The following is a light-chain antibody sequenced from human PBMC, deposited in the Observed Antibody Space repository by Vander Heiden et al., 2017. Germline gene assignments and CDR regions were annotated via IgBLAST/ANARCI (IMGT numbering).Light chain of an antibody. J-gene: IGLJ2*01. V-gene: IGLV3-1*01. Sequence: FELPQPPSVSLAPGQTASITCSGDKLGDKYACWYQQKPGQSPVRVIYQDSKRPSGIPERFSGSNSGNTATLTISGTQAMDEADYYCQAWDSSTAVFGGGTKLTVL. CDR2: QDS. CDR1: KLGDKY. CDR3: QAWDSSTAV.